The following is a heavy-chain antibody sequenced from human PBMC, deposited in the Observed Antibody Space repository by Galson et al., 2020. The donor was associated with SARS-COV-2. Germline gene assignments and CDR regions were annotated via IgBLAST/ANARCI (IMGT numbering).Heavy chain of an antibody. CDR3: ARRRVQLWFFDY. J-gene: IGHJ4*02. V-gene: IGHV4-39*01. CDR2: IYYSGST. D-gene: IGHD5-18*01. Sequence: SQTLSLTCTVSGGSISSSRYYWGWIRQPPGKGLEWIGSIYYSGSTYYNPSLKSRVTISVDTSKNQFSLKLSSVTAADTVVYYCARRRVQLWFFDYWGQGTLVTVSS. CDR1: GGSISSSRYY.